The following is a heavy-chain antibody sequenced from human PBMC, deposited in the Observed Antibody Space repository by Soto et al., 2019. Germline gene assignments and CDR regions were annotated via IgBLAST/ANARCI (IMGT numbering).Heavy chain of an antibody. Sequence: GGSLRLSCTASGFTFGDYAMSWFRQAPGKGLEWVGFIRSKAYGGTTEYAASVKGRFTISRDDSKSIAYLQMNSLKTEDTAVYYCTSAYDYSNYDAFDIWGQGTMVTVSS. V-gene: IGHV3-49*03. D-gene: IGHD4-4*01. CDR1: GFTFGDYA. J-gene: IGHJ3*02. CDR2: IRSKAYGGTT. CDR3: TSAYDYSNYDAFDI.